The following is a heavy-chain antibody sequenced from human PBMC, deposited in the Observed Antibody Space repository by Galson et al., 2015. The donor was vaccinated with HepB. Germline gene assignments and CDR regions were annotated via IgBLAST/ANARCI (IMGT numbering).Heavy chain of an antibody. CDR1: GFTVSSNY. CDR3: AGDGRNNGWYYFDF. CDR2: IYRGGST. Sequence: SLRLSCAASGFTVSSNYMSWVRQAPGKGLEWVSVIYRGGSTYYADSVQGRFTMSRDNSKNTLYLQMNSLRAEDTAVYYCAGDGRNNGWYYFDFWGQGTLVTVSS. V-gene: IGHV3-66*01. J-gene: IGHJ4*02. D-gene: IGHD6-19*01.